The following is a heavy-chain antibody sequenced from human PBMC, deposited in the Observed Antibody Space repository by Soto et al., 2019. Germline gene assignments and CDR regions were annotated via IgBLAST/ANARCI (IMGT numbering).Heavy chain of an antibody. V-gene: IGHV5-51*01. J-gene: IGHJ4*02. CDR1: GYSFTNYW. D-gene: IGHD2-2*01. CDR3: ARHSGCSRSTCGSFDY. CDR2: IYSGDSAS. Sequence: EALKISCKCSGYSFTNYWIGWVRQMPAKGPEWMGFIYSGDSASSYRSSFHGEVTILADQSIRTAFLQWRSLEAYDTAIYYCARHSGCSRSTCGSFDYWGQGTLVTVSS.